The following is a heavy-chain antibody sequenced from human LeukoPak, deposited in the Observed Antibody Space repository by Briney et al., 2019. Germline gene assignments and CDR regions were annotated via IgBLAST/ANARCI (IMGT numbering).Heavy chain of an antibody. J-gene: IGHJ5*02. D-gene: IGHD3-10*01. V-gene: IGHV1-18*04. CDR3: ARAGRVVGSGRLPNWFDP. CDR2: ISAYNGNT. Sequence: ASVKVSCKASGYTFTSYGISWVRQAPGQGLEWMGWISAYNGNTNYAQKLQGRVTMTTDTSTSTAYMGLRSLRSDDTAVYYCARAGRVVGSGRLPNWFDPWGQGTLVTVSS. CDR1: GYTFTSYG.